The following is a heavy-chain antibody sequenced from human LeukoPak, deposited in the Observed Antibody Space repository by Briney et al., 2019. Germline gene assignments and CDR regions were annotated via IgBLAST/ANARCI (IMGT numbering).Heavy chain of an antibody. CDR1: GGSISSSY. J-gene: IGHJ5*02. V-gene: IGHV4-59*08. CDR2: IYYSGST. CDR3: ARHSNSGYADWFDP. D-gene: IGHD5-12*01. Sequence: PSETLSLTCTVSGGSISSSYWSWIRQPPGKGLECIAYIYYSGSTNYNPSLKSRVTMSVDTSKNQFSLKLSSVTAADTAVYYCARHSNSGYADWFDPWGQGTLVTVSS.